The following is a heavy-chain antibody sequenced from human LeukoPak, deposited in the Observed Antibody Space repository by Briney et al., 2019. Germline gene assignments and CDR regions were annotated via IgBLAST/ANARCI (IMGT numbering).Heavy chain of an antibody. J-gene: IGHJ4*02. CDR3: AKDTGYCSGGSCPFDY. CDR1: GCTFSSYA. CDR2: ISGSGGST. V-gene: IGHV3-23*01. D-gene: IGHD2-15*01. Sequence: RGGSLRLSCAASGCTFSSYAMSWVRQAPGEGLEWVSAISGSGGSTYYADSVKGRFTISRDNSKNTLYLQMNSLRAEDTAVYYCAKDTGYCSGGSCPFDYWGQGTLVTVSS.